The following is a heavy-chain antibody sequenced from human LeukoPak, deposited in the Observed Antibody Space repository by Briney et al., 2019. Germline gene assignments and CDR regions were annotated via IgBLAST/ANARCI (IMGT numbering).Heavy chain of an antibody. CDR3: ARDLNWETY. CDR2: ISGSGGST. Sequence: GGSLRLSCAASGFTFSSYGMSWVRQAPGKGLEWVSAISGSGGSTYYADSVTGRFTISRDNAKNSLYLQMNSLRAEDTAVYYCARDLNWETYWGQGTLVSVSS. CDR1: GFTFSSYG. D-gene: IGHD7-27*01. V-gene: IGHV3-23*01. J-gene: IGHJ4*02.